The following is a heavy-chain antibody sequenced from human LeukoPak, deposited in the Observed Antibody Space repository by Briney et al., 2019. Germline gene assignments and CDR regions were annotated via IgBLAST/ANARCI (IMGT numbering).Heavy chain of an antibody. Sequence: SETLSLTYTVSGGSISRYYWSWMRQPPGKGLEWIGYIYYSGSTNYNPSLQSRVTISVDTSKNQFSLRLRSVTAGDTAVYYCAKHLRRRFFSKTLGFDPWGQGTLVTVSS. D-gene: IGHD3-3*01. CDR2: IYYSGST. CDR1: GGSISRYY. V-gene: IGHV4-59*01. J-gene: IGHJ5*02. CDR3: AKHLRRRFFSKTLGFDP.